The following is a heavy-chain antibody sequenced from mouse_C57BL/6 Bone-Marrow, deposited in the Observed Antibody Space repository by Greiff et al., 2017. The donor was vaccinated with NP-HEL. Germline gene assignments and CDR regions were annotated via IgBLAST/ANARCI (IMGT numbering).Heavy chain of an antibody. D-gene: IGHD3-1*01. CDR3: ARSGRFQGFAY. J-gene: IGHJ3*01. CDR2: IHPNSGST. Sequence: QVQLQQPGAELVKPGASVKLSCKASGYTFTSYWMHWVKQRPGQGLEWIGMIHPNSGSTNYNEKFKSKATLTVDKSSSTAYMQLSSLTSEDSAVYYCARSGRFQGFAYWGQGTLVTVSA. CDR1: GYTFTSYW. V-gene: IGHV1-64*01.